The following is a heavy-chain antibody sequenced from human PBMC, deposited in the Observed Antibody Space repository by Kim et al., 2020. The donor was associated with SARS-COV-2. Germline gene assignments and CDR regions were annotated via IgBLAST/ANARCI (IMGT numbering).Heavy chain of an antibody. D-gene: IGHD2-8*02. CDR2: INHSGST. V-gene: IGHV4-34*01. Sequence: SETLSLTCAVYGGSFSGYYWSWIRQPPGKGLEWIGEINHSGSTNYNPSLKSRVTISVDTSKNQFSLKLSSVTAADTAVYYCARGPLGYCTGGVCYRGGKSWFDPWGQGTLVTVSS. J-gene: IGHJ5*02. CDR3: ARGPLGYCTGGVCYRGGKSWFDP. CDR1: GGSFSGYY.